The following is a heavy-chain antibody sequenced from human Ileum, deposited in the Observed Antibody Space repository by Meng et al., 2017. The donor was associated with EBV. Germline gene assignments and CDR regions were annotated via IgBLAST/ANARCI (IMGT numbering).Heavy chain of an antibody. CDR2: INESGST. Sequence: QVPLQQWVAGLLNPSKPLSITCADYGGSFRGNYWSWIRQSPGKRLEWIGEINESGSTNYNPSLKSRVTILMDTSKNQFSLKLTSVTAADAAVYYCRNAFCSAAAGCSDYWGQGTLVTVSS. J-gene: IGHJ4*02. D-gene: IGHD3-3*01. CDR1: GGSFRGNY. V-gene: IGHV4-34*01. CDR3: RNAFCSAAAGCSDY.